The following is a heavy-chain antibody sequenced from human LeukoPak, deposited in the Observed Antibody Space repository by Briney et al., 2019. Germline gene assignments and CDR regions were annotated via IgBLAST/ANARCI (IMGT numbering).Heavy chain of an antibody. CDR2: INPSGGST. V-gene: IGHV1-46*01. J-gene: IGHJ4*02. CDR3: ARDLGLGDYYDSSGYLGY. Sequence: ASVKVSCKASGYTITSYYMHWVRQAPGQGLEWMGIINPSGGSTSYAQKFQGRVTMTRDTSTSTVYMELSSLRSEDTAVYYCARDLGLGDYYDSSGYLGYWGQGTPVTVSS. CDR1: GYTITSYY. D-gene: IGHD3-22*01.